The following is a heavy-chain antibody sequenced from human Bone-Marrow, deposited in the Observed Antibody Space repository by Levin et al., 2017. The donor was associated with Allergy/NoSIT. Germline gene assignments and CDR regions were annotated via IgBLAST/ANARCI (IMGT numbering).Heavy chain of an antibody. V-gene: IGHV1-69*04. Sequence: SVKVSCKASGGTFSSYTISWVRQAPGQGLEWMGRIIPILGIANYAQKFQGRVTITADKSTSTAYMELSSLRSEDTAVYYCAREGRRRYDSSGYYDDEYFQHWGQGTLVTVSS. D-gene: IGHD3-22*01. CDR2: IIPILGIA. CDR3: AREGRRRYDSSGYYDDEYFQH. J-gene: IGHJ1*01. CDR1: GGTFSSYT.